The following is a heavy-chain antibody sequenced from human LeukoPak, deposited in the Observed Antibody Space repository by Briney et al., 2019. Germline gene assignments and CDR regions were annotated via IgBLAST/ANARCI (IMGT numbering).Heavy chain of an antibody. J-gene: IGHJ4*02. D-gene: IGHD3-22*01. CDR3: ARDPSGYFNY. CDR2: IYYSGTT. CDR1: GGSISSSTYY. Sequence: SETLSLTCTGSGGSISSSTYYWGWIRQPPGKGLEWIGSIYYSGTTYYNPSLKSRVTISVDTSKNQFSLKLSSVTAADTAVYYCARDPSGYFNYWGQGTLATVSS. V-gene: IGHV4-39*07.